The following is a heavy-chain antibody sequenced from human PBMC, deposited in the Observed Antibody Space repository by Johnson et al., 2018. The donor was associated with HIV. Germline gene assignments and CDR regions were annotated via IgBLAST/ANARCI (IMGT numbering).Heavy chain of an antibody. CDR1: GFAFSSYT. J-gene: IGHJ3*02. Sequence: QVQLVESGGGVVQPGRSLRLSCAASGFAFSSYTMHWVRQVPGKGLDWVAVISYTGGSIDYAGSVKGRFTVSRDNSKNTVFLQMNRLRAEDTALYYCAKSTQASIVRESGPYGAFDIWGQGTMVTVSS. V-gene: IGHV3-30-3*02. CDR3: AKSTQASIVRESGPYGAFDI. D-gene: IGHD3-10*01. CDR2: ISYTGGSI.